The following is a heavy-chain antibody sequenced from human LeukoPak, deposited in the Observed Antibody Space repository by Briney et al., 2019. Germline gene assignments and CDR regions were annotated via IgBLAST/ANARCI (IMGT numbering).Heavy chain of an antibody. D-gene: IGHD2-15*01. CDR3: ARGIVVVAQLGYYYYYMDV. CDR1: GGSFSGYY. Sequence: SETLSLTCAVYGGSFSGYYWSWIRQPPGKGLEWIGEINHSGSTNYNPSLKSRVTISVDTSKNQFSLKLSSATAADTAVYYCARGIVVVAQLGYYYYYMDVWGKGTTVTISS. CDR2: INHSGST. J-gene: IGHJ6*03. V-gene: IGHV4-34*01.